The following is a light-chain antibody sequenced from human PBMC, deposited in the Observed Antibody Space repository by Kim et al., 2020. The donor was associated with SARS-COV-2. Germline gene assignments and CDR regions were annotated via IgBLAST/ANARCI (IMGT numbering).Light chain of an antibody. CDR1: SSNIGSNP. V-gene: IGLV1-44*01. J-gene: IGLJ3*02. CDR2: SNN. CDR3: AVWDDSLNSLV. Sequence: QSVLTQPPSASETPGQKVTISCSGSSSNIGSNPVNWYQQLPGTAPKLLIYSNNQRPSGVPDRFSGSKSGTSASLAISGLQSEDEADYYCAVWDDSLNSLVFGGGTQLTVL.